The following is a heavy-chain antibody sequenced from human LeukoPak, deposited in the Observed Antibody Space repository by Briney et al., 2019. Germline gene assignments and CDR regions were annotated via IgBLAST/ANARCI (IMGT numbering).Heavy chain of an antibody. V-gene: IGHV4-59*01. CDR2: IYYSGST. Sequence: SETLSLTCTVSGGSISSYYWSWIRQPPGKGLEWLGYIYYSGSTNYNPSLKSRVTISVDTSKNQFSLKLSSVTAADTAVYYCARDVRYCRGGSCYSGDYYYYGMDVWGQGTTVTVSS. CDR3: ARDVRYCRGGSCYSGDYYYYGMDV. D-gene: IGHD2-15*01. CDR1: GGSISSYY. J-gene: IGHJ6*02.